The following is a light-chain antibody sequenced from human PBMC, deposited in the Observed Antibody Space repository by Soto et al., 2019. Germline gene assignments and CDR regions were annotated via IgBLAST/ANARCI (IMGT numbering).Light chain of an antibody. Sequence: DIQMTQSPSTLSASVGDRVTFTCRASQSLSSWLAWYQQKPGKAPKLLIYKASTLESGVPSRFSGSGSGTESIPTISSLQPDDYATYYCQQYNNYAPTFGQGTKVEIK. V-gene: IGKV1-5*03. CDR2: KAS. CDR3: QQYNNYAPT. J-gene: IGKJ1*01. CDR1: QSLSSW.